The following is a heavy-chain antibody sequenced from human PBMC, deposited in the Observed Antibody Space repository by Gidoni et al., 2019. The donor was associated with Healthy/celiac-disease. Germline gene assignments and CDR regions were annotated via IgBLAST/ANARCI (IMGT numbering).Heavy chain of an antibody. J-gene: IGHJ6*02. CDR3: AGDYGDYPDGMDV. V-gene: IGHV4-59*01. Sequence: QVQLQESGPGLVKPSETLSLTCTVSGGSISSYYWSWIRQPPGKGLEWIGYIYYSGSTNYNPSLKSRVTISVDTSKNQFSLKLSSVTAADTAVYYCAGDYGDYPDGMDVWGQGTTVTVSS. CDR2: IYYSGST. D-gene: IGHD4-17*01. CDR1: GGSISSYY.